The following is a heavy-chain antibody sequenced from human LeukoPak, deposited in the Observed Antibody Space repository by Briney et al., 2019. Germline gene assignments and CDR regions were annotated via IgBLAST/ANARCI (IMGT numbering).Heavy chain of an antibody. D-gene: IGHD6-19*01. J-gene: IGHJ4*02. CDR3: ARGPDEQWLVPFDY. Sequence: SETLSLTCTVSGGSISSSSYYWGWLRPPRGQGLEWVGSIYYSGSTYYYPSLKNRVTIYVDTSKNQFSLKLSSLTAADTAVYYCARGPDEQWLVPFDYWGQGTLVTVSS. CDR2: IYYSGST. V-gene: IGHV4-39*01. CDR1: GGSISSSSYY.